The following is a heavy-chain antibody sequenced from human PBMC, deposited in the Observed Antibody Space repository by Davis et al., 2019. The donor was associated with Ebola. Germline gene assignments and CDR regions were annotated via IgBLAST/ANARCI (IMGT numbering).Heavy chain of an antibody. J-gene: IGHJ5*02. CDR2: IYHSGST. Sequence: MPSETLSLTCSVAGGSINGYYWNWIRQSPGKGLEWIGYIYHSGSTKYNPSLKGRVTISVDTSKNQFSLKLSSVTAADTAVYYCARVGSSGSFDPWGQGTLVTVSS. D-gene: IGHD6-19*01. CDR3: ARVGSSGSFDP. CDR1: GGSINGYY. V-gene: IGHV4-59*01.